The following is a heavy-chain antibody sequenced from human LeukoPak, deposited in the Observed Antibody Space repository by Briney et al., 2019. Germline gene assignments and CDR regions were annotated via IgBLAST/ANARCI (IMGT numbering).Heavy chain of an antibody. CDR2: FHPDDSET. CDR1: GYTFTNYW. J-gene: IGHJ4*02. D-gene: IGHD1/OR15-1a*01. CDR3: ARGPNNLAYFDS. V-gene: IGHV5-51*01. Sequence: GESLKISCKASGYTFTNYWIAWVRQMPGKGLEWMGIFHPDDSETTYSPSIEGHFTISADKSISTAYLQWRSLKASDTAIYYCARGPNNLAYFDSWGQGTLVTVSS.